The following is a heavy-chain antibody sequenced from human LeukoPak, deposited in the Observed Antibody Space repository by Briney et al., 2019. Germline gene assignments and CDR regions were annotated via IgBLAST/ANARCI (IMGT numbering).Heavy chain of an antibody. J-gene: IGHJ4*02. CDR1: GFIFSSYW. CDR2: IKSDGTST. CDR3: AKGGASLFDY. Sequence: GRSLRLSCAASGFIFSSYWMHWVRQAPGKGLVWVSRIKSDGTSTNYAHSVKDRFTISRDNAKNTLHLQMNSLRADDTAVYYCAKGGASLFDYWGQGTLVTVSS. V-gene: IGHV3-74*01. D-gene: IGHD1-26*01.